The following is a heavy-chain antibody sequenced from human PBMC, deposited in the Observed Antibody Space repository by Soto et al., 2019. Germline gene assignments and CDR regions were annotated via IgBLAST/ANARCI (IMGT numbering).Heavy chain of an antibody. CDR2: INPSGGST. CDR1: GYTFTSYY. J-gene: IGHJ4*02. V-gene: IGHV1-46*01. Sequence: ASVKVSCTASGYTFTSYYMHWVRQAPGQGLEWMGIINPSGGSTSYAQKFQGRVTMTRDTSTSTVYMELSSLRSEDTAVYYCARDRAMYYYGSGVAYWGQGTLVTVSS. CDR3: ARDRAMYYYGSGVAY. D-gene: IGHD3-10*01.